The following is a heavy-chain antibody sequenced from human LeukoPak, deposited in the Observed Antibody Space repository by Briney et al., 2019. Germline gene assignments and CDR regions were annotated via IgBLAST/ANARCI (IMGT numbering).Heavy chain of an antibody. D-gene: IGHD2-2*01. CDR1: GFTFSTYN. CDR3: ARAYCGRASCYTREWGMDV. CDR2: INSSSANI. Sequence: GVSLRLFCTAWGFTFSTYNMHWLRQAPGEALEGVLYINSSSANIYYADSVKGRFTISRDNSKNSLYLQMNSLRAEDTAVYYCARAYCGRASCYTREWGMDVWGQGTTVTVSS. J-gene: IGHJ6*02. V-gene: IGHV3-21*01.